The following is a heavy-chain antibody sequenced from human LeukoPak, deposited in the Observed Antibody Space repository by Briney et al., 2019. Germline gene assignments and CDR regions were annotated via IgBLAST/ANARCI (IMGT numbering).Heavy chain of an antibody. CDR1: GGSIGSSSYY. D-gene: IGHD3-10*01. Sequence: SETLSLTCTVSGGSIGSSSYYWGWIRQPPGKGLEWIGSIYYSGSTYYNPSLKSRVTISVDTSKNQFSLKLSSVTAADTAVYYCARGTRGVIIWFDPWGQGTLVTVSS. CDR2: IYYSGST. CDR3: ARGTRGVIIWFDP. V-gene: IGHV4-39*01. J-gene: IGHJ5*02.